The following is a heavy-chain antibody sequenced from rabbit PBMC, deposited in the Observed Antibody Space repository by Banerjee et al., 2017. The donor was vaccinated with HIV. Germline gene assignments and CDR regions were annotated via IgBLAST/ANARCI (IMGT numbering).Heavy chain of an antibody. CDR3: ARDDSGWGQINL. CDR2: IYAGSGST. CDR1: GFDFSSYW. D-gene: IGHD4-1*01. J-gene: IGHJ4*01. V-gene: IGHV1S7*01. Sequence: QLKETGGGLVQPGGSLTLSCKASGFDFSSYWMSWVRQAPGKGLEWIGAIYAGSGSTYYASWVNGRFTISSDNAQNTVDLQMNSLTAADTATYFCARDDSGWGQINLWGPGTLVTVS.